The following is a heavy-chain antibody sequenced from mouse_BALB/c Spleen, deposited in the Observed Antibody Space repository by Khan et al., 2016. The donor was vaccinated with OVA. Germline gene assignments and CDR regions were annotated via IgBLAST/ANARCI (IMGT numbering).Heavy chain of an antibody. J-gene: IGHJ3*01. CDR1: GYTFTDYN. CDR3: ARGGYGSFAY. D-gene: IGHD2-10*02. Sequence: VRLQQSGPELLKPGASVKIPCKASGYTFTDYNMDWVQQSHGKSLEWIGDINPNNGGTIYNQKFKGKATLTVDKSSSTAYMELRSLTSEDTEVYYSARGGYGSFAYWGQGTLVTVSA. CDR2: INPNNGGT. V-gene: IGHV1-18*01.